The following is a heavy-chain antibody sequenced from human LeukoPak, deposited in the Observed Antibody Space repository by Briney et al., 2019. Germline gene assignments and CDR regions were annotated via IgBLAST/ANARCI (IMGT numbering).Heavy chain of an antibody. J-gene: IGHJ4*02. CDR2: LVYDERI. Sequence: GGSLRLSGAASGFSVSANYMSWVRQAPGNWLEWVARLVYDERIDYANSVKGRFSISRDNSKNTLFLDMSDLRVEDTAVYYCARDLSAAFDFWGQGVLVTVSS. D-gene: IGHD6-19*01. V-gene: IGHV3-33*08. CDR3: ARDLSAAFDF. CDR1: GFSVSANY.